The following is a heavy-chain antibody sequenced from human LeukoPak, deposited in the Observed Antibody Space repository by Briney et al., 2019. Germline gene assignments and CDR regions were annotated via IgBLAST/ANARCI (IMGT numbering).Heavy chain of an antibody. CDR2: MNPNSGNT. CDR3: ARVDSSRTRWFDP. D-gene: IGHD6-13*01. CDR1: GYTFTSYD. V-gene: IGHV1-8*01. J-gene: IGHJ5*02. Sequence: ASVKVSCKASGYTFTSYDINWVRQATGQGLEWMGWMNPNSGNTGYAQKLQGRVTMTRNTSISTAYMELSSLRSEDTAVYYCARVDSSRTRWFDPWGQGTLVSVSS.